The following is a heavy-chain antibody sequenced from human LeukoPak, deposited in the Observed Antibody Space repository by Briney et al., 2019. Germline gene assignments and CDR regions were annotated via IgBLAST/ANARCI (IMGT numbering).Heavy chain of an antibody. J-gene: IGHJ4*02. V-gene: IGHV3-53*01. D-gene: IGHD2-21*02. CDR3: ARRGDCCNTPFDH. CDR1: GFTVSRNY. Sequence: GGSLRLSCVASGFTVSRNYMSWVRQAPGKGLEWVSVIYSGGSTYYADSVKGRFTISRDNSKNTLYLQMNSLRVEDTAVYYCARRGDCCNTPFDHWGRGTLVTVSS. CDR2: IYSGGST.